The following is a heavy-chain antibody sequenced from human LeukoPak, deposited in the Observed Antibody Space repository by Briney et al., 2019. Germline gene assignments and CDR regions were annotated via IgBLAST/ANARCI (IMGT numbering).Heavy chain of an antibody. CDR2: MYYSGST. V-gene: IGHV4-39*01. CDR3: AKGYSSGWSFHYYYIDV. CDR1: GGSISTSSSY. Sequence: SETLSLTCTVSGGSISTSSSYWGWLRQPPGMRLEWIGTMYYSGSTYYNPSRKSRVTISVDTSKNQFSLKLSSVTAADTAVYYCAKGYSSGWSFHYYYIDVWGKGTTVTVSS. J-gene: IGHJ6*03. D-gene: IGHD6-19*01.